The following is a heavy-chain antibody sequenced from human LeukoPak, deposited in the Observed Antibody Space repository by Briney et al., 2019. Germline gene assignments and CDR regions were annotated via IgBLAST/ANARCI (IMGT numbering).Heavy chain of an antibody. CDR1: GFMFSSYE. CDR2: ISNSGSDK. V-gene: IGHV3-48*03. Sequence: GGSLRLSCAASGFMFSSYEINWVRQAPGKGLEWVSYISNSGSDKYYADSVKGRFTISRDNAKNSLYLQMNSLRAEDTAVYYCARGYLRYYYMDFWGKGTTVTVSS. D-gene: IGHD3-10*01. CDR3: ARGYLRYYYMDF. J-gene: IGHJ6*04.